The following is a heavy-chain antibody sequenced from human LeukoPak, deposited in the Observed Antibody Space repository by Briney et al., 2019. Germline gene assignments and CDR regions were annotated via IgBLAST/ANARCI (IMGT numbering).Heavy chain of an antibody. V-gene: IGHV4-34*01. J-gene: IGHJ4*02. CDR3: ARSPYDSRTFDY. CDR1: GGSFSGYY. D-gene: IGHD3-22*01. CDR2: INHSGST. Sequence: PSETLSLTCAVYGGSFSGYYWSWIRQPPGKGLEWIGEINHSGSTNYNPSLKSRVTISVDTSKNQFSLKLSSVTAADTAVYYCARSPYDSRTFDYWGQGTLVTVSS.